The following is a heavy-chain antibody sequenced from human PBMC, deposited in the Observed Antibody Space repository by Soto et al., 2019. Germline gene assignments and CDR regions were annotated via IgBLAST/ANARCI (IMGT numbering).Heavy chain of an antibody. CDR2: VSAYSGHT. D-gene: IGHD4-17*01. V-gene: IGHV1-18*04. CDR3: ARPSGGYGDYAWSLAY. J-gene: IGHJ4*02. CDR1: GYAFGGYA. Sequence: QVPLVQSGAEVKKPGASVKVSCKASGYAFGGYAISWVRQAPGQGLEWMGWVSAYSGHTDYAQNLQGRVSMTTETSTSTAYMELGSLTSDDTAVYYCARPSGGYGDYAWSLAYWGQGTLVTVSS.